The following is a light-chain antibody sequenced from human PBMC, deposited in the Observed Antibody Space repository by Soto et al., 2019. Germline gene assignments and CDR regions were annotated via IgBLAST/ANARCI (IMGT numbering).Light chain of an antibody. Sequence: AIQMTQSPSYLSASVGDRVTITCRASRGIMNDLAWYQQKPGKAPKVLIYAASSLQSGVPLRFSGSGSGTDFTLTISSLQPEDFATYYCLQDYNYPLAFGQGTKVEIK. J-gene: IGKJ1*01. CDR2: AAS. CDR1: RGIMND. CDR3: LQDYNYPLA. V-gene: IGKV1-6*01.